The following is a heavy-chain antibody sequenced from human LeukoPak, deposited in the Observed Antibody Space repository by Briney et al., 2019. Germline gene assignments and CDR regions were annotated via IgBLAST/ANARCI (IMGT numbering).Heavy chain of an antibody. CDR2: VYYNGNT. CDR3: ARRVAVTARYYFDF. D-gene: IGHD6-19*01. V-gene: IGHV4-59*08. J-gene: IGHJ4*02. Sequence: SETLSLTCTVSGGSIGTYYWTWIRQPPGKGLEWIGFVYYNGNTSYNPSLKSRVTISVDTSKNQFSLNLNSVTAADTAVYFCARRVAVTARYYFDFWGQGALVTVSS. CDR1: GGSIGTYY.